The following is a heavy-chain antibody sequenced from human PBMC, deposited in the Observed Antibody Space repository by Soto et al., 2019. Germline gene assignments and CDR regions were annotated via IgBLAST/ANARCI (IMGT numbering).Heavy chain of an antibody. J-gene: IGHJ3*02. D-gene: IGHD3-22*01. CDR3: ARDSSYYDSSGYLGAFDI. Sequence: PGGSLRLSCAASGFTFSSYGMHWVRQAPGKGLEWVAVIWYDGSNKYYADSVKGRFTISRDNSKNTLYLQMNSLRAEDTAVYYCARDSSYYDSSGYLGAFDIWGQGTMVTVSS. CDR1: GFTFSSYG. V-gene: IGHV3-33*01. CDR2: IWYDGSNK.